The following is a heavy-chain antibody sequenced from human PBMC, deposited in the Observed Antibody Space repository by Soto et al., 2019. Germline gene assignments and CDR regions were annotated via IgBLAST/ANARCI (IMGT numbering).Heavy chain of an antibody. V-gene: IGHV1-2*02. CDR2: INPNSGGT. J-gene: IGHJ6*02. Sequence: ASVKVSCKASGYTFTGYYMHWVRQAPGQGLEWMGWINPNSGGTNYAQKFQDRVTMTRDTSTSIVYMEVSSLRSEDTAVYYCAATVDSTSGSGYYGMDVWGQGTTVTVSS. CDR1: GYTFTGYY. D-gene: IGHD3-10*01. CDR3: AATVDSTSGSGYYGMDV.